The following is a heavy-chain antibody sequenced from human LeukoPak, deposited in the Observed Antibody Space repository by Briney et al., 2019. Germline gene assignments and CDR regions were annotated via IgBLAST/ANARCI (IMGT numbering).Heavy chain of an antibody. J-gene: IGHJ4*02. CDR2: IKQDGSEK. D-gene: IGHD3/OR15-3a*01. Sequence: PGGPLRLSCAASGFTFGDTWMNWVRQVPGQGLEWVANIKQDGSEKFYVASVKGRFTISRDNGKSSLYLQMNSLRAEDTALYYCATSYDMGWLMGYWGQGTLVTVSS. CDR1: GFTFGDTW. V-gene: IGHV3-7*03. CDR3: ATSYDMGWLMGY.